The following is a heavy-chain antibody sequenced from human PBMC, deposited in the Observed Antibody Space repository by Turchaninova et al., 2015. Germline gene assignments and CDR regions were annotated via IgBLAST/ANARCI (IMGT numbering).Heavy chain of an antibody. CDR3: ARSSGSYFGSAEYFEH. CDR2: IKQDGMEY. CDR1: GFIVRSYW. V-gene: IGHV3-7*03. J-gene: IGHJ1*01. D-gene: IGHD1-26*01. Sequence: EVQLVESGGGLVKPGGSLRLSWAASGFIVRSYWMSWVRKAPGKGWGWVDRIKQDGMEYIEFASLKGPLPNSRDKAQNYLYRQMNSLGAEDTAVYYCARSSGSYFGSAEYFEHWGQGTLVTVSS.